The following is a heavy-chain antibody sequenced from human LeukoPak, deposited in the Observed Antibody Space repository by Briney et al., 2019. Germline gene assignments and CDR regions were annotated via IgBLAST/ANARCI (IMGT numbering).Heavy chain of an antibody. CDR1: GGSISSHY. Sequence: SETLSLTCTVSGGSISSHYWSWIRQPPGKGLEWIGYIYYSGSTNYNPSLKSRVTISVDTSKNQFSLKLSSVTAADTAVYYCARDLSYSEYDYWGQGTLVTVSS. D-gene: IGHD4-11*01. J-gene: IGHJ4*02. V-gene: IGHV4-59*11. CDR2: IYYSGST. CDR3: ARDLSYSEYDY.